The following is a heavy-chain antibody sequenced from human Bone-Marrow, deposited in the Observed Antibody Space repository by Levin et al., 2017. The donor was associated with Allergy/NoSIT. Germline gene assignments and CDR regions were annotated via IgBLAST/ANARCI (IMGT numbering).Heavy chain of an antibody. CDR2: ISSSSSYI. Sequence: GGSLRLSCAASGFTFSSYSMNWVRQAPGKGLEWVSSISSSSSYIYYADSVKGRFTISRDNAKNSLYLQMNSLRAEDTAVYYCARFRDYWTRHPPHQRDEVNYYYGMDVWGQGTTVTVSS. CDR3: ARFRDYWTRHPPHQRDEVNYYYGMDV. CDR1: GFTFSSYS. V-gene: IGHV3-21*01. J-gene: IGHJ6*02. D-gene: IGHD4-17*01.